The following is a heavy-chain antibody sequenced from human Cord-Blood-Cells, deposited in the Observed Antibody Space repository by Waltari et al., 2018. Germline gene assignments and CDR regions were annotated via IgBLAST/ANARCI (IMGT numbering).Heavy chain of an antibody. D-gene: IGHD1-26*01. J-gene: IGHJ4*02. CDR3: ARHSGIVGATFDY. V-gene: IGHV4-39*01. CDR2: IYYSGST. Sequence: QLQLQESGPGLVKPSETLSITCTVPGGSISSSSYYWGWIRQPPGKGLEWIGSIYYSGSTYYNPSLKSRVTISVDTSKTQFSLKLSSVTAADTAVYYCARHSGIVGATFDYWGQGTLVTVSS. CDR1: GGSISSSSYY.